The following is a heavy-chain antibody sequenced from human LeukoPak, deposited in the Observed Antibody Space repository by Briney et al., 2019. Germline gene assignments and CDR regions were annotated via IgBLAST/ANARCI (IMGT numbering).Heavy chain of an antibody. V-gene: IGHV3-30-3*01. CDR3: ARGPPPLYYYDSSGPLEY. Sequence: RGSLRLSCAASGFTFSSYAMHWVRQAPGKGLEWVAVISYDGSNKYYADSVKGRFTISRDNSKNTLYLQMNSLRAEDTAVYYCARGPPPLYYYDSSGPLEYWGQGTLVTVSS. J-gene: IGHJ4*02. D-gene: IGHD3-22*01. CDR1: GFTFSSYA. CDR2: ISYDGSNK.